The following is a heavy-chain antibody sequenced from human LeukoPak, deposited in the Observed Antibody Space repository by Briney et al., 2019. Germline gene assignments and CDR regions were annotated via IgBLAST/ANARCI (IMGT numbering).Heavy chain of an antibody. Sequence: SETLSLTCTVSGGSISSGSYYWSWIRQPAGKGLEWIGRIYISGSTNYNPSLKSRVTISVDTSKNQFSLKLSSVTAADTAVYYCATGRGRDAFDIWGQGTMVTVSS. CDR1: GGSISSGSYY. CDR2: IYISGST. CDR3: ATGRGRDAFDI. V-gene: IGHV4-61*02. D-gene: IGHD1-14*01. J-gene: IGHJ3*02.